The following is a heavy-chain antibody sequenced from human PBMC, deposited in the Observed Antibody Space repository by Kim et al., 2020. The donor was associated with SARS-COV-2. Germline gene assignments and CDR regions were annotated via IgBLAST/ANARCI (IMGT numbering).Heavy chain of an antibody. V-gene: IGHV1-8*01. D-gene: IGHD6-19*01. CDR3: ARGSRGSGRMTGYGMDV. CDR2: MNPNSGNT. J-gene: IGHJ6*02. CDR1: GYTFTSYD. Sequence: ASVKVSCKASGYTFTSYDINWVRQATGQGLEWMGWMNPNSGNTGYAQKFQGRVTMTRNTSISTAYMELSSLRSEDTAVYYCARGSRGSGRMTGYGMDVWGQGTTVTVSS.